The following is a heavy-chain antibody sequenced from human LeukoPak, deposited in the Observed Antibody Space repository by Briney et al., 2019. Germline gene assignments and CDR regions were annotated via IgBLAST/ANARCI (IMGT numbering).Heavy chain of an antibody. J-gene: IGHJ6*02. D-gene: IGHD3-22*01. Sequence: ASVKVSCKASGYTFTSYAMHWVRQAPGQRLEWMGWINAGNGNTKYSQKFQGRVTITRDTSASTAYMELSSLRSEDTAVYYCARVDSSGYYYGYYGMDVWDQGTTVTVSS. CDR1: GYTFTSYA. CDR2: INAGNGNT. CDR3: ARVDSSGYYYGYYGMDV. V-gene: IGHV1-3*01.